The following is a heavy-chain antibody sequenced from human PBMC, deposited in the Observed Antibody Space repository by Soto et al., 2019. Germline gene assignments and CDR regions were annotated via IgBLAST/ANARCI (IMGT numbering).Heavy chain of an antibody. CDR3: AKDFKVSGGHYGSLNYYYGMDV. J-gene: IGHJ6*02. CDR2: ISYDGILK. Sequence: SLRLSCAASGFTFSDFGMHWVRQAPGKGLEWVAIISYDGILKYYADSVKDRFTISRDTSKGAVYLQMNSLTPEDTAVYYCAKDFKVSGGHYGSLNYYYGMDVWGQGTTVTVSS. CDR1: GFTFSDFG. D-gene: IGHD3-10*01. V-gene: IGHV3-30*18.